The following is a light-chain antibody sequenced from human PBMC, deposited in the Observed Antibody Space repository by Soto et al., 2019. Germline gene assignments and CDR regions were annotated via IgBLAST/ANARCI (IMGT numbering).Light chain of an antibody. CDR1: QSVDTW. CDR2: KAS. V-gene: IGKV1-5*03. CDR3: QHYNDYSRM. Sequence: DIQMTQSPSTLSASIGDRVTITCRASQSVDTWLARYQQKPGKAPKLLIYKASSLQTGVPSRFSGSGSGTEFTLTISSLQPDDFATYYCQHYNDYSRMFGQGTKVEIK. J-gene: IGKJ1*01.